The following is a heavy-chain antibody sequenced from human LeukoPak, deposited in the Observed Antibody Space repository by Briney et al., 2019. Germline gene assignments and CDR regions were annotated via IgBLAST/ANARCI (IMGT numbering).Heavy chain of an antibody. J-gene: IGHJ3*02. CDR2: IYYSGST. CDR3: ASAWVRLELLYGDAFDI. Sequence: PSETLSLTCTVSGGSISSSSYYWGWIRQPPGKGLEWIGSIYYSGSTYYNPSLKSRVTISVDTSKNQFSLKLSSVTAADTAVYYCASAWVRLELLYGDAFDIWGQGTMVTVSS. CDR1: GGSISSSSYY. V-gene: IGHV4-39*01. D-gene: IGHD1-7*01.